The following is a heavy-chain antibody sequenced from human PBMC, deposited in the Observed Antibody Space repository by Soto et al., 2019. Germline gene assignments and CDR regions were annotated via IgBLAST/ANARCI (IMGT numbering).Heavy chain of an antibody. Sequence: GGSLRLSCAASGFTFSSYGMHWVRQAPGKGLEWVAVIWYDGSNKYYADSVKGRFTISRDNSKNTLYLQMNSHRAEDTAAYYCARAGGIGAAYFDYWGQGTRVTVSS. CDR3: ARAGGIGAAYFDY. D-gene: IGHD6-13*01. V-gene: IGHV3-33*01. J-gene: IGHJ4*02. CDR1: GFTFSSYG. CDR2: IWYDGSNK.